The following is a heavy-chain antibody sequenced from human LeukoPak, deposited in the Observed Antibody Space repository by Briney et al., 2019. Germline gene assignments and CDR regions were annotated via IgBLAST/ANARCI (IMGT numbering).Heavy chain of an antibody. CDR2: IYHSGST. V-gene: IGHV4-4*02. Sequence: SGTLSLTCAVSGGSISSSNWWSWVRQPPGKGLEWIGEIYHSGSTNYNPSLKSRVTISVDKSKNQFSLKLSSVTAADTAVYYCASGTYYYDSSGYRFDYWGQGTLVTVSS. CDR3: ASGTYYYDSSGYRFDY. CDR1: GGSISSSNW. D-gene: IGHD3-22*01. J-gene: IGHJ4*02.